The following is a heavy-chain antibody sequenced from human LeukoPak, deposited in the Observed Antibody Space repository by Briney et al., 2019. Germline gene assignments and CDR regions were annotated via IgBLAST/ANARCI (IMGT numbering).Heavy chain of an antibody. D-gene: IGHD6-19*01. J-gene: IGHJ6*04. CDR2: INPRGST. Sequence: PSETLSLTCGVSGGSFSSHYWTWIRQPPGKGLEWIGEINPRGSTNYNPSLESRVTVSAGTSRNQLSLSLTSVTAADSAVYFCARGLRQGSAWSWGPKEKSYQYMDVWGTGTTVIVSS. V-gene: IGHV4-34*01. CDR1: GGSFSSHY. CDR3: ARGLRQGSAWSWGPKEKSYQYMDV.